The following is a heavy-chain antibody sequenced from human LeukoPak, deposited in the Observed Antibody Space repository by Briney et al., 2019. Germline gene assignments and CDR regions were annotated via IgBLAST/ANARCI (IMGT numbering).Heavy chain of an antibody. CDR1: GGTFSSYA. CDR3: ARDPSRDGYNYNYYYGMDV. Sequence: SVKVSRKASGGTFSSYAISWVRQAPGQGLEWMGRIIPFVVIADYAEKFQGRVTITADKSTSTAYRELSSLRSEDTAVYYCARDPSRDGYNYNYYYGMDVWGQGTTVTVSS. CDR2: IIPFVVIA. D-gene: IGHD5-24*01. V-gene: IGHV1-69*04. J-gene: IGHJ6*02.